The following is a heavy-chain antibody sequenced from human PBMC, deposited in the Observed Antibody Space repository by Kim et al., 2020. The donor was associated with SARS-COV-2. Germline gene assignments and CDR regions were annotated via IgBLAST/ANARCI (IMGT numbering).Heavy chain of an antibody. V-gene: IGHV1-3*01. CDR3: ARGPPSDFSCYDLKYNYY. D-gene: IGHD2-2*01. CDR2: INASDGET. CDR1: GYTFTNYS. J-gene: IGHJ6*01. Sequence: ASVKVSCKASGYTFTNYSIHWVRQAPGQGLQWMGLINASDGETTYSQKFQGRVTITRDTSTSTAFMELSSLRSEDTAVYYCARGPPSDFSCYDLKYNYY.